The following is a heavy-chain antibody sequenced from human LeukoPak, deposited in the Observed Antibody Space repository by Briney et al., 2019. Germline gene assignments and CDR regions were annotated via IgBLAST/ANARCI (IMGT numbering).Heavy chain of an antibody. CDR1: GFTFSTYG. D-gene: IGHD3-22*01. CDR3: AKDRAGSSDYYKNDY. CDR2: ISGSGGST. Sequence: PGGTLRLSCAASGFTFSTYGMNWVRQAPGKGLEWVSAISGSGGSTYYADSVKGRFTISRDNSKNTLYLQMNSLTAEDTAVYYCAKDRAGSSDYYKNDYWGQGTLVTVSS. J-gene: IGHJ4*02. V-gene: IGHV3-23*01.